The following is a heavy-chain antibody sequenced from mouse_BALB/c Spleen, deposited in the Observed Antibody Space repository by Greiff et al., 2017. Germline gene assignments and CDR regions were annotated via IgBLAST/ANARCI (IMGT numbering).Heavy chain of an antibody. CDR2: IDPENGNT. D-gene: IGHD2-4*01. CDR3: ARSRGMITTVFAY. Sequence: EVKLMESGAELVRPGALVKLSCKASGFNIKDYYMHWVKQRPEQGLEWIGWIDPENGNTIYDPKFQGKASITADTSSNTAYLQLSSLTSEDTAVYYCARSRGMITTVFAYWGQGTLVTVSA. CDR1: GFNIKDYY. V-gene: IGHV14-1*02. J-gene: IGHJ3*01.